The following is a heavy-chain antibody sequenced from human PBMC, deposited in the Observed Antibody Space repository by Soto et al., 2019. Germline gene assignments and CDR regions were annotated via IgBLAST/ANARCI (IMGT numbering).Heavy chain of an antibody. V-gene: IGHV1-69*01. CDR1: GGTFSSYA. Sequence: QVQLVQSGAEVKKPGSSVKVSCKASGGTFSSYAISWVRQAPGQGLEWMGGFIPISGTANYAQKFQGRVTITADESTSTAYMKLSSLRSEDTAVYYCARSQGSSTSLEIYYYYYYGMDVWGQGTTVTVSS. CDR2: FIPISGTA. D-gene: IGHD2-2*01. CDR3: ARSQGSSTSLEIYYYYYYGMDV. J-gene: IGHJ6*02.